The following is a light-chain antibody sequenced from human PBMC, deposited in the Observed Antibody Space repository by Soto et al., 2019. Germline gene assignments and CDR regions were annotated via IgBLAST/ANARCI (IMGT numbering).Light chain of an antibody. CDR1: SSDVGGYNY. Sequence: QSVLTQPASVSGSPRQSITISCTGTSSDVGGYNYVSWYQQHPGKAHKLMIYDVSNRPSGVSNRFSGSKSGNTASLTISGLQAEDEADYYCSSYTSSSTLVFGTGTKVTVL. CDR3: SSYTSSSTLV. V-gene: IGLV2-14*01. J-gene: IGLJ1*01. CDR2: DVS.